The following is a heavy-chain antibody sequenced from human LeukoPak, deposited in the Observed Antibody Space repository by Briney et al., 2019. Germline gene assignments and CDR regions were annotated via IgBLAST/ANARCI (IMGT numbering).Heavy chain of an antibody. D-gene: IGHD2-2*01. V-gene: IGHV4-30-4*08. CDR2: IYYSGST. CDR3: VRVVVPAAGFDP. Sequence: SQTLSLTCTVSGGSISSGDCYWSWIRQPPGKGLEWIGYIYYSGSTYYDPSLKSRVTISVDTSKNQFSLKLSSVTAADTAVYYCVRVVVPAAGFDPWGQGTLVTVSS. CDR1: GGSISSGDCY. J-gene: IGHJ5*02.